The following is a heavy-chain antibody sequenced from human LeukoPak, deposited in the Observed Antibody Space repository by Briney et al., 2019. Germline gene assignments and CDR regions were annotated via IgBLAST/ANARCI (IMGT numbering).Heavy chain of an antibody. CDR1: GFTVHSNY. J-gene: IGHJ4*02. CDR2: IDRSGVT. V-gene: IGHV3-53*01. D-gene: IGHD3-22*01. CDR3: AKDYLDYYDSSGPMGDY. Sequence: GGSLRLSCAASGFTVHSNYMSWVRQAPGKGLEWVSVIDRSGVTHYADSVKGRFTISRDNAKNSLYLQMNSLRAEDTAVYYCAKDYLDYYDSSGPMGDYWGQGTLVTVSS.